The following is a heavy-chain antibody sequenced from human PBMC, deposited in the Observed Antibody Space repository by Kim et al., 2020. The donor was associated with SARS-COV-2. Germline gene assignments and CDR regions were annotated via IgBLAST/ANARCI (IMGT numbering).Heavy chain of an antibody. D-gene: IGHD3-10*01. V-gene: IGHV4-4*02. CDR2: IYHSGST. J-gene: IGHJ4*02. CDR3: ASIWFGEFSFDY. Sequence: SETLSLTCAVSGGSISSSNWWSWVRQPPGKGLEWIGEIYHSGSTNYNPSLKSRVTISVDKSKNQFSLKLSSVTAADTAVYYCASIWFGEFSFDYWGQGTLVTVSS. CDR1: GGSISSSNW.